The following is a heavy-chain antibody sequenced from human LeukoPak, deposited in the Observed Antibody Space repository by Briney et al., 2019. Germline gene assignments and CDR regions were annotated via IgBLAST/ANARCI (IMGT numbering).Heavy chain of an antibody. CDR3: ARHFDI. V-gene: IGHV4-39*01. CDR2: INYSGST. Sequence: SSETLSLTCTVSGGSIISSSYDWGWIRQPPGKGLEWIGSINYSGSTDYNPSLKSRVTISVDASKNQFSLKMSFVTAADTAVYYCARHFDIWGQGTLVTVSS. CDR1: GGSIISSSYD. J-gene: IGHJ4*02.